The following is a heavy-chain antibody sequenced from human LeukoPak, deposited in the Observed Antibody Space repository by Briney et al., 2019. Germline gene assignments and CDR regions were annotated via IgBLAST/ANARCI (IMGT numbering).Heavy chain of an antibody. CDR1: GGSISSSSYY. CDR3: ARGDARGYSYGHFHFDH. Sequence: SETLSLTCTVSGGSISSSSYYWGWIRQPPGKGLEWIGYIYYSGSINYNPSLKSRVTVSVDTSKNQFSLKLSSVTAADTAVYYCARGDARGYSYGHFHFDHWGHGTLVTVSS. J-gene: IGHJ4*01. CDR2: IYYSGSI. V-gene: IGHV4-61*05. D-gene: IGHD5-18*01.